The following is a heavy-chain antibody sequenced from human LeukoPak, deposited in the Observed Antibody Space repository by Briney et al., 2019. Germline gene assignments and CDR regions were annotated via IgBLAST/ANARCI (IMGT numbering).Heavy chain of an antibody. CDR1: GFTSSSYW. J-gene: IGHJ4*01. CDR2: INSDGSST. Sequence: GGSPRLSCAASGFTSSSYWMHWVRQAPGKGLVWVSRINSDGSSTNYADSVKGRFTISRDNAKNTLYLQMNSLRAEDTAMYYCARAVYYSNYLGYWGQGTLVTVSS. CDR3: ARAVYYSNYLGY. D-gene: IGHD3-10*01. V-gene: IGHV3-74*01.